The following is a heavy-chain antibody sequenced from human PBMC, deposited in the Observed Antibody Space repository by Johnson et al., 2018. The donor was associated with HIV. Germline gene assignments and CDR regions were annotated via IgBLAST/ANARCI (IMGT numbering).Heavy chain of an antibody. CDR3: ASPGFGEGVPDAFDI. Sequence: QVQLVESGGGVVQPGGSLRLSCAASGFIFSSYGMHWFREAQGKGIQWVAFIRYDGSNKYYADPVKGRFSISRDNAKKSLYLHMNSLRGEDTAVSYCASPGFGEGVPDAFDIWGQGTMVTVSS. CDR2: IRYDGSNK. V-gene: IGHV3-30*02. J-gene: IGHJ3*02. CDR1: GFIFSSYG. D-gene: IGHD3-10*01.